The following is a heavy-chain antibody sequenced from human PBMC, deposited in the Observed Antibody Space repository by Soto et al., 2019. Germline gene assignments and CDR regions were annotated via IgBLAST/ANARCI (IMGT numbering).Heavy chain of an antibody. D-gene: IGHD2-15*01. CDR3: ARDIAGTDRRYYYYGMDV. J-gene: IGHJ6*02. V-gene: IGHV3-21*01. CDR1: GFTFSSYS. CDR2: ISSSSSYI. Sequence: GGFLRLSCAASGFTFSSYSMNWVRQAPGKGLEWVSSISSSSSYIYYADSVKGRFTISRDNAKNSLYLQMNSLRAEDTAVYYCARDIAGTDRRYYYYGMDVCGQGTTVTVSS.